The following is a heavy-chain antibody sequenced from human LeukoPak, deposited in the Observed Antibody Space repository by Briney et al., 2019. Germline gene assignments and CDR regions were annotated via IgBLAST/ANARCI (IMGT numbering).Heavy chain of an antibody. J-gene: IGHJ1*01. D-gene: IGHD6-13*01. CDR1: GGSFSGYY. Sequence: SETLSLTCAVYGGSFSGYYWSWIRQPPGKGLEWIGEINHSGSTNYNPSLKSRVTISVDTSKNQFSLKLSSVTAADTAVYYCARGRIPIAAAHGEYFQHWGQGTLVTVSS. CDR2: INHSGST. V-gene: IGHV4-34*01. CDR3: ARGRIPIAAAHGEYFQH.